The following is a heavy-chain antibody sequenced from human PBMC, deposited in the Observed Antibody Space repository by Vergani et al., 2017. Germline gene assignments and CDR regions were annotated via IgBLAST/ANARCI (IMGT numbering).Heavy chain of an antibody. D-gene: IGHD5-12*01. CDR3: ARDRVEIVATTTYDYYYYGMDV. V-gene: IGHV3-53*04. J-gene: IGHJ6*02. Sequence: EVQLVESGGGLVQPGGSLRLSCAASGFTVSSNYMSWVRQAPGKGLEWVSVIYSGGSTYYAESVKGRFTISKHNSKNTLYLQMNSLRAEDTAGYYCARDRVEIVATTTYDYYYYGMDVWGQGTTVTVSS. CDR1: GFTVSSNY. CDR2: IYSGGST.